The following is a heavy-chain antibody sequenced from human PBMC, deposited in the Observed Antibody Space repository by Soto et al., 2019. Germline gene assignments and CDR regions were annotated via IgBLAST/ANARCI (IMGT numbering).Heavy chain of an antibody. Sequence: QVQLQESGPGLVKPSETLSLTCSVSAGSLSNYYWTWIRQSPGMGLEWIGEIYHTGSTKYNPSLKSRVAISGDIFKNQFPLTLRSVTPADTALYYCARGGRGSGLYFLYYLDLRGQGTLITVSS. D-gene: IGHD6-19*01. CDR1: AGSLSNYY. CDR2: IYHTGST. V-gene: IGHV4-59*01. CDR3: ARGGRGSGLYFLYYLDL. J-gene: IGHJ4*02.